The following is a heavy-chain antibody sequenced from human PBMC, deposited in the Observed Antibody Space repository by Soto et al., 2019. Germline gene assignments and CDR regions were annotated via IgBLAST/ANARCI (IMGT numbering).Heavy chain of an antibody. J-gene: IGHJ5*02. CDR3: ARMATFGSLNWFDP. CDR2: VNPGSGDT. Sequence: GASVKVSCKASGYSFTNNDVTWVRQATGQGLEWMGWVNPGSGDTGYAQKFQGRVTMTRDISIATAYMGLSSLRSDDTAIYYCARMATFGSLNWFDPWGQGTLVTVSS. V-gene: IGHV1-8*01. D-gene: IGHD3-16*01. CDR1: GYSFTNND.